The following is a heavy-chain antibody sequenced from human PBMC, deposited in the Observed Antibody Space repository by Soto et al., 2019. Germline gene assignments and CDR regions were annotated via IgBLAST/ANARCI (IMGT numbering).Heavy chain of an antibody. V-gene: IGHV1-2*02. Sequence: QVQLEQSGAEVKKSGASVTLSCKASGYGFTGYYIHWVRQARGKGLEWMGWINPRTGDTSFVDKYEGRVSGVTDTSISTAYLEMQSLTSDDTAVYYCAIIMGHRDAFSVWGQGTTVTVSS. CDR1: GYGFTGYY. J-gene: IGHJ3*01. CDR2: INPRTGDT. D-gene: IGHD2-8*01. CDR3: AIIMGHRDAFSV.